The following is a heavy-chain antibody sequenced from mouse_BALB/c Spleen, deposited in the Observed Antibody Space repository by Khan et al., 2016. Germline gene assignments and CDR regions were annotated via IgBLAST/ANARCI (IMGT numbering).Heavy chain of an antibody. Sequence: VQLQESGPGLVAPSQNLSITCTVSGFSLTSYGVHWVRQPPGKGLEWLGVIWSGGSTNYNSALMSRLSISKDNSKSQAFLKLNSLQHVDKALYYCARDRSGISRSFDYWGQGTTLTVSS. J-gene: IGHJ2*01. CDR1: GFSLTSYG. V-gene: IGHV2-9*02. CDR3: ARDRSGISRSFDY. CDR2: IWSGGST. D-gene: IGHD1-1*01.